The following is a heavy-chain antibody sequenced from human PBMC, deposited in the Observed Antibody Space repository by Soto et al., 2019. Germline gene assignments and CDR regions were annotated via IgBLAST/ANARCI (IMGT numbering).Heavy chain of an antibody. V-gene: IGHV3-30-3*01. Sequence: QVQVVESGGGVVRPGTSLRLSCAASGFTFNLFTFRWVRQAPGGGLEWVAVVSHVDDNKFYADSVKGRFTISRDNSKNTLYLQMDNLRTEDTALYYCARGNLDVWGQGTTVTVSS. CDR1: GFTFNLFT. J-gene: IGHJ6*02. CDR3: ARGNLDV. CDR2: VSHVDDNK. D-gene: IGHD1-1*01.